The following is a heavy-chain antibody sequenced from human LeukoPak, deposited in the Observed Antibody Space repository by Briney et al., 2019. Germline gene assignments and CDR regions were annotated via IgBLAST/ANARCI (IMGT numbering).Heavy chain of an antibody. V-gene: IGHV4-34*01. J-gene: IGHJ5*02. CDR2: INHSGST. CDR1: GGSFSGYY. D-gene: IGHD3-10*01. Sequence: SETLSLTCAVYGGSFSGYYWSWIRRPPGKGLEWIGEINHSGSTNYNPSLKSRVTISVDTSKNQFSLKLSSVTAADTAVYYCASVYYYGSGIPWGQGTLVTVSS. CDR3: ASVYYYGSGIP.